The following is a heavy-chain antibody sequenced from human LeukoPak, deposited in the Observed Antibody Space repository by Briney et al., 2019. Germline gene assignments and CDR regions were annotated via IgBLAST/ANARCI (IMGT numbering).Heavy chain of an antibody. CDR1: GFTFSSYS. V-gene: IGHV3-21*01. J-gene: IGHJ4*02. CDR2: ISSSSSYI. CDR3: AREGDRHFTFDY. D-gene: IGHD2/OR15-2a*01. Sequence: GGSLRLSCAASGFTFSSYSMNWVRQAPGKGLEWVSSISSSSSYIYYADSVKGRFTISRDNAKNSLYLQMNSLRPEDAAVYYCAREGDRHFTFDYWGRGTLVTVSS.